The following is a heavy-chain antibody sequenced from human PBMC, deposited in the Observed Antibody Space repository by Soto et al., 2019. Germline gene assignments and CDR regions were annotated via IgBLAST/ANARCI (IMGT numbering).Heavy chain of an antibody. D-gene: IGHD6-19*01. CDR1: GGTFSSYA. CDR2: IIPIFGTA. Sequence: AASVKVSCKASGGTFSSYAISWVRQAPGQGLEWMGGIIPIFGTANYAQKFQGRVTITADKSTSTAYMELSSLRSEDTAVYYCARGSVVAGDGGLYYYYYYGMDVWGQGTTVTVSS. CDR3: ARGSVVAGDGGLYYYYYYGMDV. V-gene: IGHV1-69*06. J-gene: IGHJ6*02.